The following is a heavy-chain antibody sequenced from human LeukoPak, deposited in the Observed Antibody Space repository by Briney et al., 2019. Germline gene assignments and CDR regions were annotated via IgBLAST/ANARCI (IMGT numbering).Heavy chain of an antibody. V-gene: IGHV3-53*01. CDR2: FYSGGNT. CDR1: GFTASTNY. J-gene: IGHJ4*02. Sequence: GGSLRLSCVVSGFTASTNYMSWVRQAPGKGLEWGSVFYSGGNTYYADSVKGRFTISRDTSKNTLYLQMDSLRAEDTAVYYCARLDIVVVPAAISLDYWGQGTLVTVSS. D-gene: IGHD2-2*02. CDR3: ARLDIVVVPAAISLDY.